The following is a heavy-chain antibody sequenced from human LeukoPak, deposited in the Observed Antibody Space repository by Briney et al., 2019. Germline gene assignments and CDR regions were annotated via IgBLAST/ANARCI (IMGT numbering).Heavy chain of an antibody. CDR2: INPNSGGT. Sequence: ASVKVSCKASGYTFTGYYMHWVRQAPGQGLEWMGWINPNSGGTNYAQKFQGRVTMTRDTSISTAYMELSRLRSDDTAVYYCARERQQLVQDYYYYGMDVRGQGTTVTVSS. CDR1: GYTFTGYY. V-gene: IGHV1-2*02. D-gene: IGHD6-13*01. J-gene: IGHJ6*02. CDR3: ARERQQLVQDYYYYGMDV.